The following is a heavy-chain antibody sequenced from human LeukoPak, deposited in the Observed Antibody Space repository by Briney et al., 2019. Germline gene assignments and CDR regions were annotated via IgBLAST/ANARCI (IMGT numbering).Heavy chain of an antibody. CDR2: IYRADDT. CDR1: GFTISDTY. Sequence: GGSLLLSCAASGFTISDTYMRWVRPPPGKGLERVSDIYRADDTYYADSVKGRFTISRDNSKNTLYLQMSSLRAEDTAVYYCARDLLFRGGIIYLWGQGTLVTVSS. J-gene: IGHJ4*02. V-gene: IGHV3-66*01. D-gene: IGHD3-10*01. CDR3: ARDLLFRGGIIYL.